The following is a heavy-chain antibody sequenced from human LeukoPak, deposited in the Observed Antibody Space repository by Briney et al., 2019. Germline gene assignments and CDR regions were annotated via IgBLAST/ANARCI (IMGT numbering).Heavy chain of an antibody. Sequence: PGGSLRLSCAASASGFTFSSYAMGWVRQAPGKGLEWVSAISGSGGTTYYADSVKDRFTISRDNSKNTLYLQMNSLRAEDTAVYYCARGSNLPLPYCSGGSCYADAFDIWGQGTMVTVSS. CDR3: ARGSNLPLPYCSGGSCYADAFDI. CDR1: GFTFSSYA. D-gene: IGHD2-15*01. CDR2: ISGSGGTT. V-gene: IGHV3-23*01. J-gene: IGHJ3*02.